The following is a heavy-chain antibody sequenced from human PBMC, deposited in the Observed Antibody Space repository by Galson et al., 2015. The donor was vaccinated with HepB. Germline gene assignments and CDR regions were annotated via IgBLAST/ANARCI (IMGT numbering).Heavy chain of an antibody. V-gene: IGHV4-34*01. J-gene: IGHJ4*02. Sequence: ETLSLTCAVYGGSFSGYYWSWIRQPPGKGLEWIGEINHSGSTNYNPSLKSRVTISVDTSKNQFSLKLSSVTAADTAVYYCARGEYQLLFGVDYWGQGTLVTVSS. CDR1: GGSFSGYY. CDR3: ARGEYQLLFGVDY. CDR2: INHSGST. D-gene: IGHD2-2*01.